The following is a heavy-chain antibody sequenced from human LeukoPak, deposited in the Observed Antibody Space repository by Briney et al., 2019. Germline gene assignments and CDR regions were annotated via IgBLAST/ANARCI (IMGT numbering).Heavy chain of an antibody. J-gene: IGHJ6*02. CDR2: IIPILGIA. CDR3: ARDRGVVLAMGVDV. Sequence: SVKVSCKASGGTFSSYAISWVRQAPGQGLEWMGRIIPILGIANYAQKFQGRVTITADKSTSTAYMELSSLRSEDTAVYYCARDRGVVLAMGVDVWGQGTTVTVSS. D-gene: IGHD2-2*01. CDR1: GGTFSSYA. V-gene: IGHV1-69*04.